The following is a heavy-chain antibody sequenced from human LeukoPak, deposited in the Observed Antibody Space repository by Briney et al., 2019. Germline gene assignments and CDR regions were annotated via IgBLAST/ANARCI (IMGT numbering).Heavy chain of an antibody. CDR3: AKSGLLPGLYFDY. D-gene: IGHD3-22*01. Sequence: GGSLRLSCAASGFTFSSYAMSWVRQAPGKGLEWASAISGSGGSTYYADSVKGRFTISRDNSKNTLYLQMNSLRAEDTAVYYCAKSGLLPGLYFDYWGQGTLVTVSS. CDR2: ISGSGGST. CDR1: GFTFSSYA. V-gene: IGHV3-23*01. J-gene: IGHJ4*02.